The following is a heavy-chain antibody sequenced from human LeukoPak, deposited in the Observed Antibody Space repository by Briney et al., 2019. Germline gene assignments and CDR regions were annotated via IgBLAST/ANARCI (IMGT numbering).Heavy chain of an antibody. V-gene: IGHV4-59*01. J-gene: IGHJ3*02. CDR3: ARDHDEYYYGSGSGVYAFDI. Sequence: PSETLSLTCTVSGGSISGYYWSWIRQPPGKGLEWIAYIYYSGSTNYNPSLKSRVTISVDTSKNQFSLKLSSVTAADTAVYYCARDHDEYYYGSGSGVYAFDIWGQGTMVTVSS. CDR1: GGSISGYY. CDR2: IYYSGST. D-gene: IGHD3-10*01.